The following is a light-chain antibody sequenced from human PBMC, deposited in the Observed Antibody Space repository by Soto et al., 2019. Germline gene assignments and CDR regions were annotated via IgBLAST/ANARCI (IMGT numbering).Light chain of an antibody. V-gene: IGKV3-11*01. Sequence: EIVLTQSPATLSLSPGERATLSCRASQSVSSYLAWYQQKPGQAPRLLISDASNRATGIPARFSGSGSGTDFTPTISSLEPEDFAVYYCQQRSNWPALTFGGGTKVDIK. CDR1: QSVSSY. J-gene: IGKJ4*01. CDR3: QQRSNWPALT. CDR2: DAS.